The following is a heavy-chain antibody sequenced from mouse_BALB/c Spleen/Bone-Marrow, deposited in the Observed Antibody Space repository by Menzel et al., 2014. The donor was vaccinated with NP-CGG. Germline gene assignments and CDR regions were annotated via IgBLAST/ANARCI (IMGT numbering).Heavy chain of an antibody. J-gene: IGHJ4*01. CDR3: ARGSYYEGAMDY. Sequence: VKLMESGPGLVAPSQSLSITCTVSGFSLTGYGVHWVRQPPGKVLEWLGVIWAGGSTNYNSALMSRLSISKDNSKSQVFLKMNSLQTDDTAMYYCARGSYYEGAMDYWGQGTSVTVSS. D-gene: IGHD1-1*01. CDR1: GFSLTGYG. CDR2: IWAGGST. V-gene: IGHV2-9*02.